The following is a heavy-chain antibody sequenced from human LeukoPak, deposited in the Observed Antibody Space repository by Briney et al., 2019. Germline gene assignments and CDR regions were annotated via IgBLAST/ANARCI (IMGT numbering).Heavy chain of an antibody. J-gene: IGHJ4*02. V-gene: IGHV1-2*02. Sequence: ASVKVSCTASGYTFTGYYMHWVRQAPGQGLEWMGWINPNSGGTNYAQKFQGRVTMTRDTSTSTVYMELSSLRSDDTAVYYCARTAARRFDYWGQGTLVTVSS. CDR1: GYTFTGYY. CDR2: INPNSGGT. D-gene: IGHD6-6*01. CDR3: ARTAARRFDY.